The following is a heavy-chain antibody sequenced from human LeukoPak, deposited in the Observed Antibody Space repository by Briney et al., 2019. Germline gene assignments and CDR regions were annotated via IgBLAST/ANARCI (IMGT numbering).Heavy chain of an antibody. CDR1: GFTFSSYS. D-gene: IGHD3-10*01. Sequence: PGGSLRLSCAASGFTFSSYSMNWVRQAPGKGLEWIGYIYYSGSTNYNPSLKSRVTISVDTSKNQFSLKLSSVTAADTAVYYCAITLRNYYGAFDIWGQGTMVTVSS. CDR2: IYYSGST. V-gene: IGHV4-59*01. J-gene: IGHJ3*02. CDR3: AITLRNYYGAFDI.